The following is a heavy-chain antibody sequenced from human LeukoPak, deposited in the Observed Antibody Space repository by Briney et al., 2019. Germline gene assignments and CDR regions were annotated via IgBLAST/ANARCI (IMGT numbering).Heavy chain of an antibody. CDR3: ARGSGSYYDREYYFDY. D-gene: IGHD1-26*01. Sequence: SETLSLTCAVYGGSFSGYYWSWIRQPPGKGLEWIGEINHSGSTNYNPSLKSRVTISVDTSKNQFSLKLSSVTAADMAVYYCARGSGSYYDREYYFDYWGQGTLVTVSS. CDR1: GGSFSGYY. J-gene: IGHJ4*02. V-gene: IGHV4-34*01. CDR2: INHSGST.